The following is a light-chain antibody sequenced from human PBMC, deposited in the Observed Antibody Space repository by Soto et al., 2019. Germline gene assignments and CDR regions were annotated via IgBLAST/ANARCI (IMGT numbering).Light chain of an antibody. CDR1: QSVLYSSNSKNY. V-gene: IGKV4-1*01. CDR2: WAS. J-gene: IGKJ3*01. CDR3: QQYYDTPFT. Sequence: DIVMTQSPDSLAVSLGERATINCKSSQSVLYSSNSKNYLAWYQQKPGQPPKLLIYWASTRESGVPDRFSGSGSGTDFTLTISSLQAEDAAVYYCQQYYDTPFTFGPGTKVVI.